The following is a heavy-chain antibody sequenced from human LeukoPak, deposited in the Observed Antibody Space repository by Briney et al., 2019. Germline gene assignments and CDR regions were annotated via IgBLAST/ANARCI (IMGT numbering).Heavy chain of an antibody. CDR3: ARARTGDSDY. CDR2: ISGTSGNT. D-gene: IGHD7-27*01. J-gene: IGHJ4*02. Sequence: TGGSLRLSCAASGFTFSIYAMSWVRQAPGKGLEWVSSISGTSGNTYYADSVKGRFAISRDTSTNTVYMELNSLRSEDTALYYCARARTGDSDYWGQGTLVTVSS. CDR1: GFTFSIYA. V-gene: IGHV3-23*01.